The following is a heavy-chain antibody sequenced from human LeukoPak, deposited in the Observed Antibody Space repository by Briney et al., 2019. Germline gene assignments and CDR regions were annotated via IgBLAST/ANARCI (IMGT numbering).Heavy chain of an antibody. CDR2: IRYDGSNK. J-gene: IGHJ4*02. V-gene: IGHV3-30*02. D-gene: IGHD3-22*01. Sequence: PGGSLRLSCAASGFTFSSYGMHWVRQAPGKGLERVAFIRYDGSNKYYADSVKGRFTISRDNSKNTLYLQMNSLRAEDTAVYYCAKFSSYYDSSGYYSWGQGTLVTVSS. CDR3: AKFSSYYDSSGYYS. CDR1: GFTFSSYG.